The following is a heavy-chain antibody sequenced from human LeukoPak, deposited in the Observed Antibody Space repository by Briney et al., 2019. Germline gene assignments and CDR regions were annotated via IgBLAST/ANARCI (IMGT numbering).Heavy chain of an antibody. CDR1: GFTFSSYS. J-gene: IGHJ5*02. Sequence: PGGSLRLSCAASGFTFSSYSMNWVREAPGKGLEWVSSISSSSSYIYYADSVKGRFTISRDNAKNSLYLQMNSLRAEDTAVYYCARGSRSSSWYGTNWFDPWGQGTLVTVSS. CDR2: ISSSSSYI. CDR3: ARGSRSSSWYGTNWFDP. D-gene: IGHD6-13*01. V-gene: IGHV3-21*01.